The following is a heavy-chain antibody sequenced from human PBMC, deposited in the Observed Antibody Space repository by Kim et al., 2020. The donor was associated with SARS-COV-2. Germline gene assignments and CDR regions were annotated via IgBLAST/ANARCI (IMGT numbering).Heavy chain of an antibody. CDR2: ISWNSGSI. Sequence: GGSLRLSCAASGFSFDDYGMHWVRQAPGKGLEWVSGISWNSGSINYADSVKGRFTISRDNAKNSLYLQMDSLRAEDTALYYCAKDMTSAGRGHNFDYWGQGTLVTVS. J-gene: IGHJ4*02. D-gene: IGHD6-19*01. CDR3: AKDMTSAGRGHNFDY. CDR1: GFSFDDYG. V-gene: IGHV3-9*01.